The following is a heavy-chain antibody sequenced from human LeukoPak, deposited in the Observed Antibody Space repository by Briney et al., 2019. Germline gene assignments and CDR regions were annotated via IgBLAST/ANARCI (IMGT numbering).Heavy chain of an antibody. CDR1: NGSISTSGYY. D-gene: IGHD1-1*01. J-gene: IGHJ3*02. CDR3: ATSRVGTAFDI. CDR2: IFYSGST. V-gene: IGHV4-39*07. Sequence: SETLSLTCTVSNGSISTSGYYWAWIRQPPGKGLEWIGNIFYSGSTYYSPSLKSRLTISIDTSNNQFSLRLNSVTAADTAVYYCATSRVGTAFDIWGQGTMVTVSP.